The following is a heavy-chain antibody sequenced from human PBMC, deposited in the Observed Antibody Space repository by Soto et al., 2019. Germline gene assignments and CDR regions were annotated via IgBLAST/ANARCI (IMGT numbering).Heavy chain of an antibody. V-gene: IGHV1-69*12. CDR1: VGTFSSNA. CDR3: ATGGRGYSFAPRFYFEF. Sequence: QVQLVQSGAEVKTTGSSVKVTCKASVGTFSSNAISWVLQAPGQGLECMGVIIHIFGTAHYAQKFPGRVTTTADESTRTASMELCSLKSEYTAVYYCATGGRGYSFAPRFYFEFWGQATQVTVSS. CDR2: IIHIFGTA. J-gene: IGHJ4*02. D-gene: IGHD5-18*01.